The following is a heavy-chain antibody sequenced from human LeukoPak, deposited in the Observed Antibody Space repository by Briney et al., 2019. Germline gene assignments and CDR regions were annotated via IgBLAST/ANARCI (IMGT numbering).Heavy chain of an antibody. Sequence: ASVKVSCKASGYTFINYGINWVRQAPGQGLEWMGWISPYNGNTDSPQNLQDRVTMTTDTSTSTAYMELRNLRSDDTAVYYCAKFSAYDSAAYYFDFWGQGTLVTVSS. CDR2: ISPYNGNT. CDR1: GYTFINYG. D-gene: IGHD5-12*01. CDR3: AKFSAYDSAAYYFDF. J-gene: IGHJ4*02. V-gene: IGHV1-18*01.